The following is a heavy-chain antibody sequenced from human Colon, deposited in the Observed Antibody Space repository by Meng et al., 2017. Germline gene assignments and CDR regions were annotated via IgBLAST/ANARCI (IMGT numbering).Heavy chain of an antibody. D-gene: IGHD3-10*01. CDR2: ISVGNGNT. J-gene: IGHJ4*02. Sequence: QVHLVQSETEVKKPGASVKLSCKTSGFTFTTYAIQWVRQAPGQRPQWLGWISVGNGNTKYSQHFQDRVIITRDTSASTAYMELSSLKSEDTAVYYCARDLYGSGRFDYWGQGTLVTASS. CDR1: GFTFTTYA. V-gene: IGHV1-3*01. CDR3: ARDLYGSGRFDY.